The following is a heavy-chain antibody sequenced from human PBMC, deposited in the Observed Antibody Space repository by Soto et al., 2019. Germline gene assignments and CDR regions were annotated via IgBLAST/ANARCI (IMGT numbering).Heavy chain of an antibody. Sequence: QVQLVQSGAGVKKPGASVKVSCKASGYTFSNYLPHWVRQAPGQGLEWMGWINAGNGHTKYSQKFQGRVTFTRDTSATTAYIELSSLRSEDTAVYYCASPSYGSGSYYWGQGTLVTVSS. CDR1: GYTFSNYL. CDR3: ASPSYGSGSYY. J-gene: IGHJ4*02. CDR2: INAGNGHT. V-gene: IGHV1-3*01. D-gene: IGHD3-10*01.